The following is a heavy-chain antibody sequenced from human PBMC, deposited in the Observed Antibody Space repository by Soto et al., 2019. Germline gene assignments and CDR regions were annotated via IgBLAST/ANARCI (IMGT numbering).Heavy chain of an antibody. D-gene: IGHD3-3*01. CDR3: ARLEWLSLTAWFDP. CDR1: GYSFTNYW. J-gene: IGHJ5*02. Sequence: RGESLKISCKGSGYSFTNYWIGWVRQVPGKGLEWMGMIYPDDSDTKYSPSFQGQVTFSADKSINTAYLQWSSLKASDTAIYYCARLEWLSLTAWFDPWGQGTLVTVSS. V-gene: IGHV5-51*01. CDR2: IYPDDSDT.